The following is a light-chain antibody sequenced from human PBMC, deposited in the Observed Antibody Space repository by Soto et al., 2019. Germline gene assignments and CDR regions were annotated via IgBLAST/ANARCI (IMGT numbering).Light chain of an antibody. CDR2: GAS. Sequence: ETVMTQSPATLSVSPGERATLSCGASQSVSTNLAWYPQKPGQVPRLLIYGASTRASDIPAMFSGSGSRTDSTLNISSLQSEDFAVQYCEQYNEWHLTFGGRTKVEIE. J-gene: IGKJ4*01. CDR1: QSVSTN. V-gene: IGKV3-15*01. CDR3: EQYNEWHLT.